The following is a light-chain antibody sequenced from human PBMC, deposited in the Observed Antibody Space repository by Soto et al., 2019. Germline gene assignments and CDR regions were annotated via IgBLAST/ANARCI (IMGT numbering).Light chain of an antibody. V-gene: IGLV2-14*03. CDR2: DVT. J-gene: IGLJ2*01. Sequence: QSALTQPASVSGSPGQSITISCTGTSSDVGGYNYVSWYQQHPDKAPKLMIYDVTNRPSGVPDRFSGSKSANTASLTISGLQAEDEANYYCSSYTTSSTVIFGGGTKLTVL. CDR1: SSDVGGYNY. CDR3: SSYTTSSTVI.